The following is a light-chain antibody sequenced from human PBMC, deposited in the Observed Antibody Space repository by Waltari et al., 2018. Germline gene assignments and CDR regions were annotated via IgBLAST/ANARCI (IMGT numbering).Light chain of an antibody. Sequence: QSVLTQPPSASGTPGQRITISCSGSSSNIESKTVNWYRQFPGTAPHLLIYCNDLRPAGVPDRFSGSKSGASGSLAISGLESDDEADYYCAAWDDSLKGWLFGGGTTVTVL. CDR3: AAWDDSLKGWL. CDR1: SSNIESKT. J-gene: IGLJ3*02. V-gene: IGLV1-44*01. CDR2: CND.